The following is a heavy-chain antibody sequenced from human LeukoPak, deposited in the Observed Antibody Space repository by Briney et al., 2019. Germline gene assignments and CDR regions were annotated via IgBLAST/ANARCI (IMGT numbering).Heavy chain of an antibody. J-gene: IGHJ4*02. CDR3: ARENTGIDC. Sequence: GGSLRLSCEASGFTFRSYWMHWVRQAPGEGLVWVSRLNNDGRSTTYADSGKGRFTISRDNAKNTLYLQMNSLRAEDTAVYYCARENTGIDCWGQGTLVTVSS. V-gene: IGHV3-74*01. D-gene: IGHD1/OR15-1a*01. CDR2: LNNDGRST. CDR1: GFTFRSYW.